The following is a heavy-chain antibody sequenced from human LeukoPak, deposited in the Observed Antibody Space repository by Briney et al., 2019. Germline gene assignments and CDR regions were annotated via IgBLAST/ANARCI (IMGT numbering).Heavy chain of an antibody. CDR3: ARDFGRWYFDY. D-gene: IGHD4-23*01. V-gene: IGHV3-48*03. CDR1: GFTFSSYE. CDR2: ISSSDSTI. J-gene: IGHJ4*02. Sequence: GGSLRLSCAASGFTFSSYEMHWVRQAPGKGLEWVSYISSSDSTIYYADSVKGRFTISRDNAKNSLYLQMNSLRAEDTAVYYCARDFGRWYFDYWGQGTLVTVSS.